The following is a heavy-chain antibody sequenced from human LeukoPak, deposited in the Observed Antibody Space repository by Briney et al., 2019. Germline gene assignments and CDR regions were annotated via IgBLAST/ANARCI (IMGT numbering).Heavy chain of an antibody. V-gene: IGHV3-48*01. D-gene: IGHD1-26*01. CDR3: ARGTVYYVKGY. Sequence: GGSLRLSCAASGFTFSSYSMNWVRQAPGKGLEWVSYITSSSSTIQYADSAKGRFTVSRDNAKNSLYLQMNSLRAADTAVYYCARGTVYYVKGYWGQGDLDTVSS. CDR1: GFTFSSYS. J-gene: IGHJ4*02. CDR2: ITSSSSTI.